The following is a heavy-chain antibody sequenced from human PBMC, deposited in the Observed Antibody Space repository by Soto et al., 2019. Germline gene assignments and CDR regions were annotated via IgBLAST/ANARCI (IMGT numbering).Heavy chain of an antibody. CDR2: ISSSSSAR. D-gene: IGHD1-26*01. Sequence: EVQLLESGGGLVQPGGSLRLSCAASGFTFSNYSMNWVRQAPGKGLEWVSYISSSSSARYYADSVKGRFTNARDKAKNAQYLKMNSLRAEDTAVYRWARHEGSTGTTTWGQGTLVTVSS. CDR1: GFTFSNYS. J-gene: IGHJ1*01. CDR3: ARHEGSTGTTT. V-gene: IGHV3-48*01.